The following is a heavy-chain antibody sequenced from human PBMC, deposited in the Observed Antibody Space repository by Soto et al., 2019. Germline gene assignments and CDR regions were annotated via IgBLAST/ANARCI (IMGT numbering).Heavy chain of an antibody. J-gene: IGHJ4*02. CDR2: IVPIYRTA. Sequence: QVQLVQSGAEVKKPGSSVKVSCKASGGTFSSSRINWVRQAPGQGLEWVGGIVPIYRTADYAQKFQGRVTITADESARTSYMELRSRESQDTAVYYCVRDSGAKLSSSWGQGTLVTVSS. V-gene: IGHV1-69*01. CDR1: GGTFSSSR. D-gene: IGHD6-13*01. CDR3: VRDSGAKLSSS.